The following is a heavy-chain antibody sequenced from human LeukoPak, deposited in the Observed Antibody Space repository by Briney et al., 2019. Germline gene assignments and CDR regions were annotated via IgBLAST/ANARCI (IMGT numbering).Heavy chain of an antibody. J-gene: IGHJ6*03. CDR2: MSHDGVKI. D-gene: IGHD4/OR15-4a*01. V-gene: IGHV3-30*18. Sequence: GGSLRLSCAASGFTFSDYYMSWIRQAPGKGLEWVAFMSHDGVKIFHADSVKGRFTISRDNSKNTLYLQMNSLRAEDTAVYYCAKSASAYYYMDVWGKGTTVTVSS. CDR1: GFTFSDYY. CDR3: AKSASAYYYMDV.